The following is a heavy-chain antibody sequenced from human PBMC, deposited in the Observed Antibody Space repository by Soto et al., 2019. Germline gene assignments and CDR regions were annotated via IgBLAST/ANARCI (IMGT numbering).Heavy chain of an antibody. CDR2: VRFGGSS. V-gene: IGHV4-39*01. CDR1: GASISLSSHY. CDR3: ARQPLDLSGGACNRVSNIDI. J-gene: IGHJ4*02. Sequence: SETLSLTCTVSGASISLSSHYWAWIRQPPGKGLAWIGSVRFGGSSFHNPSLRSRVTISVDTAKSQISLKLSSVTAADTAVYYCARQPLDLSGGACNRVSNIDIWGQGTQVTGSS. D-gene: IGHD2-21*02.